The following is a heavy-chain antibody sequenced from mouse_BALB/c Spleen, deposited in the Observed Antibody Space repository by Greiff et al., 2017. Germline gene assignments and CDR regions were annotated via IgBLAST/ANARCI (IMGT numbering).Heavy chain of an antibody. D-gene: IGHD2-14*01. V-gene: IGHV5-12-1*01. Sequence: EVKLVESGGGLVKPGGSLKLSCAASGFAFSSYDMSWVRQTPEKRLEWVAYISSGGGSTYYPDTVKGRFTISRDNAKNTLYLQMSSLKSEDTAMYYCARQGERYDYYAMDYWGQGTSVTVSS. CDR3: ARQGERYDYYAMDY. CDR2: ISSGGGST. J-gene: IGHJ4*01. CDR1: GFAFSSYD.